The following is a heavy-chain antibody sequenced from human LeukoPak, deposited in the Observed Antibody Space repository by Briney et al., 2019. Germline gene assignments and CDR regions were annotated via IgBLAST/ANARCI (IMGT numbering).Heavy chain of an antibody. CDR2: MNPNSGNT. CDR3: AREGSLSYYYYMDV. Sequence: ASVKVSCKASGGTFSSYAISWVRQATGQGLEWMGWMNPNSGNTGYAQKFQGRVTITRNTSISTAYMELSSLRSGDTAVYYCAREGSLSYYYYMDVWGKGTTVTVSS. D-gene: IGHD6-13*01. V-gene: IGHV1-8*03. J-gene: IGHJ6*03. CDR1: GGTFSSYA.